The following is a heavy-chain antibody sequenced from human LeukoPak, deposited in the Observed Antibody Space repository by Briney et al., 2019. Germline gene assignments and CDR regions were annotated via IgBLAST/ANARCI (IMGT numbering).Heavy chain of an antibody. CDR1: GFTFSSYG. Sequence: GGSLILSCSVSGFTFSSYGMHWVRQAPAKGLEWVAVISYYGSNKYYADSVKGRFTISRDNSKNTLYMQMNSLRAEDKAVYYCAKDRVVRGVIECDYWGQGTLVAVSS. D-gene: IGHD3-10*01. J-gene: IGHJ4*02. CDR2: ISYYGSNK. CDR3: AKDRVVRGVIECDY. V-gene: IGHV3-30*18.